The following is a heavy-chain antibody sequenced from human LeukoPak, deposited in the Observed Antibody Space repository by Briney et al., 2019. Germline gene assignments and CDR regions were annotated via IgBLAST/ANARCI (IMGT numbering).Heavy chain of an antibody. CDR1: GLTVSSDY. V-gene: IGHV3-66*01. D-gene: IGHD1-26*01. CDR3: ARLYSGSGHFFDY. CDR2: IYSGGST. Sequence: PGGSLRPSCAASGLTVSSDYMSWVPQAPGKGLEWVSLIYSGGSTYYADSVEGRFTISRDNSKNTLYLQMNNLRAEDTAVYYCARLYSGSGHFFDYWGQGNLVTVSS. J-gene: IGHJ4*02.